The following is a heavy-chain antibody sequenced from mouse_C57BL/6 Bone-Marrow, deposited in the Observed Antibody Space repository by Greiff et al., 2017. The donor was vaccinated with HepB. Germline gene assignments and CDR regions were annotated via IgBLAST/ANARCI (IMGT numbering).Heavy chain of an antibody. CDR1: GFTFSSYA. V-gene: IGHV5-9-1*02. J-gene: IGHJ1*03. Sequence: DVMLVESGEGLVKPGGSLKLSCAASGFTFSSYAMSWVRQTPEKRLEWVAYISSGGDYIYYADTVKGRFTISRDNARNTLYLQMSSLKSEDTAMYYCTRDRNGWYFDVWGTGTTVTVSS. CDR3: TRDRNGWYFDV. D-gene: IGHD2-14*01. CDR2: ISSGGDYI.